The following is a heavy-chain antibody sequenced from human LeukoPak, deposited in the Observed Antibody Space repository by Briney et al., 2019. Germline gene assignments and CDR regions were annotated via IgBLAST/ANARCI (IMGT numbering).Heavy chain of an antibody. V-gene: IGHV1-3*01. J-gene: IGHJ4*02. D-gene: IGHD3-22*01. CDR2: INAGNGNT. Sequence: ASVKVSCKASGYTFTSYAMHWVRQAPGQRLEWMGWINAGNGNTKYSQKFQGRVTITRDTSASTAYMELSSLRSEDTAVYYCARVPAYYDSSGSSEYYFDYWGQGTLVTVSS. CDR1: GYTFTSYA. CDR3: ARVPAYYDSSGSSEYYFDY.